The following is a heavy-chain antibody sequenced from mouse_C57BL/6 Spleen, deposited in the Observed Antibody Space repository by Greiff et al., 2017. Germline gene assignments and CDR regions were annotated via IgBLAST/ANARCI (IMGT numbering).Heavy chain of an antibody. CDR2: ISSGSSTT. J-gene: IGHJ3*01. CDR3: SRDDSSYPAWFAY. Sequence: EVMLVESGGGLVKPGASLKLSCAASGFTFSDYGMHWVRQAPEKGLEWVAYISSGSSTTYYADTVKGRYTISRDNSENTLFLQMTSLRSEDTAMYDCSRDDSSYPAWFAYWGQGTLVTVSA. V-gene: IGHV5-17*01. CDR1: GFTFSDYG. D-gene: IGHD1-1*01.